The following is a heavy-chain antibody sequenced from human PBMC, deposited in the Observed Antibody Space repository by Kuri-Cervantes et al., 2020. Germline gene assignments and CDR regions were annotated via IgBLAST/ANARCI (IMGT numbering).Heavy chain of an antibody. CDR2: ISSSGSTI. CDR1: GFTFSSYE. Sequence: GESLKISCAASGFTFSSYEMNWVRQAPGKGLEWVSYISSSGSTIYYADSVKGQFTISRDNAKNSLYLQMNSLRAEDTAVYYCAREGYNWNYVGPYYYYYYMDVWGKGTTVTVSS. J-gene: IGHJ6*03. CDR3: AREGYNWNYVGPYYYYYYMDV. D-gene: IGHD1-7*01. V-gene: IGHV3-48*03.